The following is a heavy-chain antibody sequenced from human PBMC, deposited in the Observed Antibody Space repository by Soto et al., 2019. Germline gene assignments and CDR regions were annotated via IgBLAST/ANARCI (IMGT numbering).Heavy chain of an antibody. V-gene: IGHV3-11*01. D-gene: IGHD6-13*01. CDR1: GFTFSDYY. Sequence: GGSLRLSCAASGFTFSDYYMSWIRQAPGKGLEWVSYISSSGSTIYYADSVKGRFTISRDNAKNSLYLQMNSLRAEDTAVYYCARYQLLAAAGTSLAENWFDPWGQGTLVTVSS. CDR2: ISSSGSTI. CDR3: ARYQLLAAAGTSLAENWFDP. J-gene: IGHJ5*02.